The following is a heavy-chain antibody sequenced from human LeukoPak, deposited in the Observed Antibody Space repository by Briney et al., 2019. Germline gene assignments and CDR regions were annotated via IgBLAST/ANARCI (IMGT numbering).Heavy chain of an antibody. CDR3: AKDGGV. J-gene: IGHJ6*03. V-gene: IGHV3-30-3*01. Sequence: PGGSLRLSCAASGFTFSSYAMHWVRQAPGKGLEWVAVISYDGSNKYYADSVKGRFTISRDNSKNTLYLQMNSLRAEDTAVYYCAKDGGVWGKGTTVTVSS. CDR1: GFTFSSYA. CDR2: ISYDGSNK.